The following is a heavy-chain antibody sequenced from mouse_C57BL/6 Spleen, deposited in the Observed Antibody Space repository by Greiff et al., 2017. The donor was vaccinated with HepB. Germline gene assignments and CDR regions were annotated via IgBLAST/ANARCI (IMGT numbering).Heavy chain of an antibody. CDR1: GYAFSSSW. CDR2: IYPGDGDT. J-gene: IGHJ1*03. Sequence: QVQLQQSGPELVKPGASVKISCKASGYAFSSSWMNWVKQRPGKGLEWIGRIYPGDGDTNYNGKFKGKAILTADKSSSTAYMQLSSLTSEDSAVYFCAMDYYGSSYEYFDVWGTGTTVTVSS. CDR3: AMDYYGSSYEYFDV. D-gene: IGHD1-1*01. V-gene: IGHV1-82*01.